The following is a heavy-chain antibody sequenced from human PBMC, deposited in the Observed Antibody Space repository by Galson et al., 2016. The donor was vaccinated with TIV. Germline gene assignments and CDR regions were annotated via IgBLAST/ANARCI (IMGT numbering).Heavy chain of an antibody. CDR3: ARDRLTSVTTPFDF. Sequence: SVKVSCKASGYPFAGQYLHWVRQAPGQGLEWMGWINPNGGDTNYAQKFQNRVTMTRDTSISTAYMELSSLRSDDTAVYYCARDRLTSVTTPFDFWGQGTLVTVSS. CDR2: INPNGGDT. D-gene: IGHD4-17*01. J-gene: IGHJ4*02. V-gene: IGHV1-2*02. CDR1: GYPFAGQY.